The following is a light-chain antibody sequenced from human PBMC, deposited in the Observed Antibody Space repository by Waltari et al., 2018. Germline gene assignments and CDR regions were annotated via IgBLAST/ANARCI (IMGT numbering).Light chain of an antibody. CDR2: KAN. CDR3: ALYMGSGIWV. Sequence: QTVVTQEPSLSVSPGGTVTLTCALSSGSLSTTSYATWYQQTPGPAPPTLLYKANARSSGVPDRFSGSILGNTAALTITGAQADDESDYYCALYMGSGIWVFGGGTRLTVL. J-gene: IGLJ3*02. V-gene: IGLV8-61*01. CDR1: SGSLSTTSY.